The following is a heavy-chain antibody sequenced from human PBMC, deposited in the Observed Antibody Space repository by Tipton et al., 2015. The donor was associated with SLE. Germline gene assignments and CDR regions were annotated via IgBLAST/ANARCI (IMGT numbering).Heavy chain of an antibody. CDR3: ARDMRGGLFFVY. CDR1: GGSFSGYY. Sequence: TLSLTCAVYGGSFSGYYWSWIRQPPGKGLEWIGEINHSGSTNYNPSLKSRVTISVDKSKNHFSLRLTSVTAADTAVYYCARDMRGGLFFVYWGQGTLVTVSS. D-gene: IGHD2-15*01. CDR2: INHSGST. V-gene: IGHV4-34*01. J-gene: IGHJ4*02.